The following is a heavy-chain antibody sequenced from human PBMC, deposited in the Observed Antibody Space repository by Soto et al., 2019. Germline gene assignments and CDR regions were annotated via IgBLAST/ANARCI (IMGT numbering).Heavy chain of an antibody. J-gene: IGHJ4*02. V-gene: IGHV4-59*08. CDR3: AIRYGSAIDY. Sequence: QVQLQESGPGLVKPSETLSLTCTVSGGSISSYYWSWIRQPPGKGLEWIGYIYYSGSTNYNPSLKSRVTISVDTSKNQFSLKLSSVTAADTAVYYCAIRYGSAIDYWGQGTLVTVSS. CDR2: IYYSGST. CDR1: GGSISSYY. D-gene: IGHD1-26*01.